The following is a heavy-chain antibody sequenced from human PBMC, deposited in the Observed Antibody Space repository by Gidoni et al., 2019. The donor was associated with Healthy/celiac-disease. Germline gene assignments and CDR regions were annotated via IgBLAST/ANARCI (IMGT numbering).Heavy chain of an antibody. Sequence: QVQLVQSGAEVKKPGASVKVSCKASGYTFTSYGISWVRQPPGQGLEWMGWISAYNGNTNYAQKLQGRVTMTTDTSTSTAYMERRSRRSDETAVYYCARDPIAAAGGNNWFDPWGQGTLVTVSS. CDR1: GYTFTSYG. D-gene: IGHD6-13*01. J-gene: IGHJ5*02. CDR2: ISAYNGNT. V-gene: IGHV1-18*01. CDR3: ARDPIAAAGGNNWFDP.